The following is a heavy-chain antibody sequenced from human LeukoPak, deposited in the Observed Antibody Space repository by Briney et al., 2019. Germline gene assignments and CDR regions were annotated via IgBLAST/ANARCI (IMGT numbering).Heavy chain of an antibody. J-gene: IGHJ4*02. CDR2: IKSKISGGTT. D-gene: IGHD5-12*01. CDR1: GFTFSNAW. CDR3: ATDTVTTNDYGLDY. Sequence: GGYLRFYCAASGFTFSNAWVYWVRQAPGKGLEWVGRIKSKISGGTTDYAAPVKGRFTISRDDSKNTLYLQMDSLKTEDTAVYYCATDTVTTNDYGLDYWGQGAQVTVSS. V-gene: IGHV3-15*01.